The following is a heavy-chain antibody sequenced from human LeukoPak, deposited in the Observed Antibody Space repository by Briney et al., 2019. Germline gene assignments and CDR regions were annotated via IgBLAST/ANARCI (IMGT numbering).Heavy chain of an antibody. D-gene: IGHD3-22*01. CDR1: GFTFSSYW. CDR3: ARFYYYDSSGYHYYYYYMDV. CDR2: IKQDGSEK. V-gene: IGHV3-7*01. Sequence: PGGSLRLSCAASGFTFSSYWMSWVRQAPGKGLEWVANIKQDGSEKYYVDSVKGRFTISRDKAKNSLYLQMNSLRAEDTAVYYCARFYYYDSSGYHYYYYYMDVWGKGTTVTVSS. J-gene: IGHJ6*03.